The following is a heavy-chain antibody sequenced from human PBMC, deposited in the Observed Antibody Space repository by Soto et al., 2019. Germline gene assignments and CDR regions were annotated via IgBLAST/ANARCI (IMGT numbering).Heavy chain of an antibody. CDR3: ARGGVRYNWNYRYYFDY. D-gene: IGHD1-7*01. V-gene: IGHV5-51*01. CDR1: VYSFTSYW. CDR2: IYPGDSDT. J-gene: IGHJ4*02. Sequence: PGESLKISCKGSVYSFTSYWIGWVRQMPGKGLEWMGIIYPGDSDTRYSPSFQGQVTISADKSISTAYLQWSSLKASDTAMYYCARGGVRYNWNYRYYFDYWGQGTLVTVSS.